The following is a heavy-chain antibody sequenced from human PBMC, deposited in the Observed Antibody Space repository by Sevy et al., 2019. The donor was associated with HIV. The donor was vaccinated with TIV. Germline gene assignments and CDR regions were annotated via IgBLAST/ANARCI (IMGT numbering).Heavy chain of an antibody. D-gene: IGHD2-8*01. CDR3: AREGCTRPHDH. CDR2: LPFGCGRI. CDR1: GFNFNIYS. V-gene: IGHV3-23*01. J-gene: IGHJ4*02. Sequence: GGCLILSCVASGFNFNIYSMSWVHQAPGKGLEWVSTLPFGCGRINHADSVQGRFTMSRDDSKKTVYLEMNSLGAEDTAVHYCAREGCTRPHDHWGQGTLVIVSS.